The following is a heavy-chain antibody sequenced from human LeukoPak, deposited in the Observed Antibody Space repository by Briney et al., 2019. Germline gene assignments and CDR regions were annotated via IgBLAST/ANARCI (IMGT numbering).Heavy chain of an antibody. V-gene: IGHV4-34*01. D-gene: IGHD3-22*01. CDR1: GVSFSGYY. CDR3: VTYYFDSSGPKKNY. Sequence: SETLSLTCAVYGVSFSGYYWSWIRQPPGKGLEWIGEINHSGSTNYNPSLKSRVTISVDTSKKQFSLKLSSVTAADTAVYYCVTYYFDSSGPKKNYWRQGTLVTVSS. CDR2: INHSGST. J-gene: IGHJ4*02.